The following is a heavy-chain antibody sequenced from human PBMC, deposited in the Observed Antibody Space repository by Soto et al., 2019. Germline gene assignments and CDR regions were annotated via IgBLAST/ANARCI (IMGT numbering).Heavy chain of an antibody. J-gene: IGHJ4*02. D-gene: IGHD3-10*01. V-gene: IGHV3-23*01. Sequence: GGSLRLSCAASGFTFSSYAMSWVRQAPGKGLEWVSAISGSGGSTYYADSVKGRFTISRDNSKNTLYLQMNSLRAEDTAVYYCAKDLSFLLWFGELAFRPSQQWGQGTLVTVSS. CDR3: AKDLSFLLWFGELAFRPSQQ. CDR2: ISGSGGST. CDR1: GFTFSSYA.